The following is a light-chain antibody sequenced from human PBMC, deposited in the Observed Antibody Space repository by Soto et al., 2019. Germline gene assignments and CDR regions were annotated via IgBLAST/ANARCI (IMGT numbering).Light chain of an antibody. CDR3: CSYAGNCPLL. Sequence: QSVLTQPRSVSGSPGQSVTISCTGTSCDVDGYNYVSWYQHHPGTAPKLMIFDVSQRPSGVPDRFSGSKSGNAASLTISGLRAEDEADYYCCSYAGNCPLLFGGGTKLTVL. CDR1: SCDVDGYNY. J-gene: IGLJ3*02. CDR2: DVS. V-gene: IGLV2-11*01.